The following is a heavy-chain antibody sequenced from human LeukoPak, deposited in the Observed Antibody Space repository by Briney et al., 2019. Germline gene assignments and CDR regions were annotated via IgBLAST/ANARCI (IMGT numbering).Heavy chain of an antibody. CDR3: ARQNDFRLDY. Sequence: GESLKISCKGSGYTFPSYWIGWVRQMPGKGLEWMGVIYPGDSDTRYSPSLQGQVTISVDTSIGTAYLQWSSLKASDTAIYYCARQNDFRLDYWGQGTLVTVSS. D-gene: IGHD3-3*01. CDR1: GYTFPSYW. V-gene: IGHV5-51*01. J-gene: IGHJ4*02. CDR2: IYPGDSDT.